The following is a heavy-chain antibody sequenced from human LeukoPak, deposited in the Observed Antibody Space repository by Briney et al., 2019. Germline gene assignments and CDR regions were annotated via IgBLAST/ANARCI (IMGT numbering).Heavy chain of an antibody. V-gene: IGHV1-46*01. J-gene: IGHJ4*02. D-gene: IGHD3-22*01. CDR1: GYTFTSYY. CDR3: ARDPGYYYDSSGYLFDY. CDR2: INPSGGST. Sequence: GASVTVSCKASGYTFTSYYMHWVRQAPGQGVEWMGIINPSGGSTSYAQTFQGRVTMPRDTSTSTVYMEPSSLRSEDTAVYYCARDPGYYYDSSGYLFDYWGQGTLVTVSS.